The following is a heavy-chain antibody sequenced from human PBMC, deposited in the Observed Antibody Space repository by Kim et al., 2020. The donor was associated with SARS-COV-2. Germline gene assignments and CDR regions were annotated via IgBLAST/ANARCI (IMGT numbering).Heavy chain of an antibody. CDR2: ISYDGSNK. V-gene: IGHV3-30*18. CDR1: GFTFSRYG. Sequence: GGSLRLSCAASGFTFSRYGMHWVRQAPGKGLEWVAVISYDGSNKYYADSVKGRFTISRDSSKNTLYLQMNSLRVEDTAVYYCAKVEYSYGYPVLGIDYWGQGTLVTVSS. D-gene: IGHD5-18*01. J-gene: IGHJ4*02. CDR3: AKVEYSYGYPVLGIDY.